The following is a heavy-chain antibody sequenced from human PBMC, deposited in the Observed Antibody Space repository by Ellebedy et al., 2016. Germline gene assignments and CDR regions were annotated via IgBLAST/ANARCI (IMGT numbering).Heavy chain of an antibody. CDR2: ISGST. CDR3: AKDGGAEGWEPFDY. V-gene: IGHV3-23*01. D-gene: IGHD4-23*01. J-gene: IGHJ4*02. Sequence: GESLKISXAASGFTFSSYDLNWVRQAPGKGLEWVSGISGSTYYADSVKGRFTISRDNSKNTLYLQMNSLRAEDTAVYYCAKDGGAEGWEPFDYWGQGTLVTVSS. CDR1: GFTFSSYD.